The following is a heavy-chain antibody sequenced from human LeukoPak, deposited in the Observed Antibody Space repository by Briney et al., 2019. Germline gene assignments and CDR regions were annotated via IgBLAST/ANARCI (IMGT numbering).Heavy chain of an antibody. CDR2: IRWHSGSI. Sequence: PRRAPRHSCAASGLTFDDYAMHWGRQAPGKSLEWVSGIRWHSGSIGYADSVKGRFTISRDNAKNSLYLQMNSLRADDTALYYCATGFVDTSGYYSSPLDYWGQGTLVTVSS. D-gene: IGHD3-22*01. CDR1: GLTFDDYA. J-gene: IGHJ4*02. CDR3: ATGFVDTSGYYSSPLDY. V-gene: IGHV3-9*01.